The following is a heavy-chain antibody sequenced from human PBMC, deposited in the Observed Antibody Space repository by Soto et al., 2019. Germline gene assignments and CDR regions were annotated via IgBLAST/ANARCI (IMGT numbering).Heavy chain of an antibody. CDR3: ARGGSYSTTTCDY. V-gene: IGHV3-21*01. D-gene: IGHD1-26*01. J-gene: IGHJ4*02. CDR2: ISSSSYI. CDR1: GFTFSSYS. Sequence: EVQLVESGGGLVKPGGSLRLSCAASGFTFSSYSMNWVRQAPGKGLEWVSSISSSSYIYYADSVKGRFTISRDNAKNSLYLQMNSLRAEDTAVYYCARGGSYSTTTCDYWGQGTLVTVSS.